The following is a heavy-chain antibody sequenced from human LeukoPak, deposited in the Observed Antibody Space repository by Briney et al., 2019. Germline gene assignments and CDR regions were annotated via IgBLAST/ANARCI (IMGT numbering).Heavy chain of an antibody. CDR3: ARIPTSVGADSDY. D-gene: IGHD1-26*01. CDR2: ISYDGSNK. CDR1: GFTFSSYA. Sequence: GRSLKLSCAASGFTFSSYAMHWVRQAPGKGLEWVAVISYDGSNKYYADSVKGRFTISRDNSKNTLYLQMNSLRAEDTAVYYCARIPTSVGADSDYWAQGPLVTVSS. J-gene: IGHJ4*02. V-gene: IGHV3-30*01.